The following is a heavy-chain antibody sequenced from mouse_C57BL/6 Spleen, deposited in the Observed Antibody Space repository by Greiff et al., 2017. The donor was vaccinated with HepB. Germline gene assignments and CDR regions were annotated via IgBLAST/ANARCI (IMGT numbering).Heavy chain of an antibody. D-gene: IGHD3-2*02. CDR2: INPNNGGT. J-gene: IGHJ1*03. V-gene: IGHV1-26*01. CDR1: GYTFTDYY. Sequence: EVKLQQSGPELVKPGASVKISCKASGYTFTDYYMNWVKQSHGKSLEWIGDINPNNGGTSYNQKFKGKATLTVDKSSSTAYMELRSLTSEDSAVYYCARQLRLRGYFDVWGTGTTVTVSS. CDR3: ARQLRLRGYFDV.